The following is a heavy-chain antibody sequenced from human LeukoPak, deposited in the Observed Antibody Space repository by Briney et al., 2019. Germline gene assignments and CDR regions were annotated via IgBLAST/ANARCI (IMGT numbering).Heavy chain of an antibody. Sequence: GGSLRLSCAASGFTFSSYEMNWVRQAPGKGLEWVSYISSSGSTIYYADSVKGRFTISRDNAKNSLYLQMNSLRAEDTAVYYCAGKDSSSWYSPDYWGQGTLVTVSS. CDR1: GFTFSSYE. CDR3: AGKDSSSWYSPDY. CDR2: ISSSGSTI. V-gene: IGHV3-48*03. J-gene: IGHJ4*02. D-gene: IGHD6-13*01.